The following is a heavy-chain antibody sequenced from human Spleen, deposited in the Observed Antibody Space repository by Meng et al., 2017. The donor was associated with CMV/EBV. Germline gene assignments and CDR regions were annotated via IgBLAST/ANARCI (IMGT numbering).Heavy chain of an antibody. CDR1: GYSISSGYY. V-gene: IGHV4-38-2*02. CDR3: ARNIVVVPAATFDP. J-gene: IGHJ5*02. Sequence: SETLSLTCTVSGYSISSGYYWGWIRQPPGKGLEWIGEIYHSGSTNYNPSLKSRVTISVDKSKNQFSLKLSSVTAADTAVYYCARNIVVVPAATFDPWGQGTLVTVSS. CDR2: IYHSGST. D-gene: IGHD2-2*01.